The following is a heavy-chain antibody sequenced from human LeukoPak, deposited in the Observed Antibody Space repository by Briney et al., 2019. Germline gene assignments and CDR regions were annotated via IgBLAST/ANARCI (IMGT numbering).Heavy chain of an antibody. V-gene: IGHV1-69*13. Sequence: ASVKVSCKASGYTFTSYGISWVRQAPGQGLEWMGGIIPIFGTANYAQKFQGRVTITADESTSTAYMELSSLRSEDTAVYYCARVVKYYDFWSGYYDYWGQGTLVTVS. J-gene: IGHJ4*02. CDR2: IIPIFGTA. CDR1: GYTFTSYG. D-gene: IGHD3-3*01. CDR3: ARVVKYYDFWSGYYDY.